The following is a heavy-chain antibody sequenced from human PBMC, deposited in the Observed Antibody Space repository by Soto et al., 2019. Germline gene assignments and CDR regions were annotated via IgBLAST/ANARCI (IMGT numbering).Heavy chain of an antibody. V-gene: IGHV3-23*01. CDR3: AKGGWKEIQLWPKPYGMDV. Sequence: PGGSLRLSCAASGFTFSSYAMSWVRQAPGKGLEWVSAISGSGGSTYYADSVKGRFTISRDNSKNTLYLQMNSLRAEDTAVYYCAKGGWKEIQLWPKPYGMDVWGQGTTVTVSS. CDR1: GFTFSSYA. D-gene: IGHD5-18*01. J-gene: IGHJ6*02. CDR2: ISGSGGST.